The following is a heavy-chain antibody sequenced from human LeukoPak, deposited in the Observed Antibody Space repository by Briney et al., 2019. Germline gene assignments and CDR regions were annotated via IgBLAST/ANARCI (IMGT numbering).Heavy chain of an antibody. CDR2: INPNSGGT. D-gene: IGHD4-17*01. CDR1: GNTFTGYY. Sequence: ASVKVSCKASGNTFTGYYMHWVRQAPGQGLEWMGWINPNSGGTNYAQKFQGRVTMIRDTSISTAYMELSRLRSDDTAVYYCARSDGDYVAFDIWGQGTMVTVSS. J-gene: IGHJ3*02. CDR3: ARSDGDYVAFDI. V-gene: IGHV1-2*02.